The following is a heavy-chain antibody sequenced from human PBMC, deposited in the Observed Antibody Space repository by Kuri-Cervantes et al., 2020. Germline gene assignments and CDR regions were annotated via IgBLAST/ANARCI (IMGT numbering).Heavy chain of an antibody. Sequence: GESMKISYASSGFTFSSYSMNWVRQAPGKGLEWVSSISSSSSYIYYADSVKGRFTISRDNAKNSLYLQMNSLRAEDTAVYYCARALGGSDGTDYWGQGTLVTVSS. CDR2: ISSSSSYI. V-gene: IGHV3-21*01. J-gene: IGHJ4*02. D-gene: IGHD3-16*01. CDR1: GFTFSSYS. CDR3: ARALGGSDGTDY.